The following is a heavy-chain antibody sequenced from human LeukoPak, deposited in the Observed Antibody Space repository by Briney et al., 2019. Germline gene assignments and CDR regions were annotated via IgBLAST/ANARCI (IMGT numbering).Heavy chain of an antibody. CDR2: IYHSGST. Sequence: PSETLSLTCAVSGGSISSSNWWSWVRQPPGKGLEWIGEIYHSGSTNYNPSLKSRVTISVDKSKNQFSLKLSSVTAADTAVYYCATDRPMTYQRPHTAMVTEGDAFDIWGQGTMVTVSS. J-gene: IGHJ3*02. CDR3: ATDRPMTYQRPHTAMVTEGDAFDI. D-gene: IGHD5-18*01. CDR1: GGSISSSNW. V-gene: IGHV4-4*02.